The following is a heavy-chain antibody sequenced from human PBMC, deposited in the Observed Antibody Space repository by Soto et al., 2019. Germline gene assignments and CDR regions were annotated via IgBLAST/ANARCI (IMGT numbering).Heavy chain of an antibody. J-gene: IGHJ4*02. CDR1: GFSFSSYA. D-gene: IGHD3-10*01. CDR3: AKGGGFGTGAYYNVAY. Sequence: EVQLLESGGGLVEPGGSLRLSCTASGFSFSSYAMTWVRQAPGKGLEWVSSTTDDGGRTFYADSVKGRFTISRDNSNNRLYRQMNSRRAGDTAVYYCAKGGGFGTGAYYNVAYWGQGTLVTVSS. CDR2: TTDDGGRT. V-gene: IGHV3-23*01.